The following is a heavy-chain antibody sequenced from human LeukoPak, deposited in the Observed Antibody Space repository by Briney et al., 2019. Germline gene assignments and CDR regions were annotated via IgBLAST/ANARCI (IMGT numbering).Heavy chain of an antibody. CDR1: GFTFSSYA. CDR3: AKDVSVMVRLFDY. Sequence: GGSLRLSCAASGFTFSSYAMSWVRQAPGKGLEWVSAISGSGGSTYYADSVKGRFTISRDNSKNTLYLQMNSLRAEDTAVYYYAKDVSVMVRLFDYWGQGTLVTVSS. V-gene: IGHV3-23*01. J-gene: IGHJ4*02. D-gene: IGHD3-10*01. CDR2: ISGSGGST.